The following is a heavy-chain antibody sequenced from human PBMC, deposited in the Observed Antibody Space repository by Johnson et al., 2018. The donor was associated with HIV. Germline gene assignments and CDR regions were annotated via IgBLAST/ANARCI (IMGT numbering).Heavy chain of an antibody. CDR1: GFTFRSYG. J-gene: IGHJ3*02. CDR3: ARVRAAAVSDAFDI. Sequence: VQLVESGGGVVQPGGSLRLSSAASGFTFRSYGMHWVRQAPGKGLEWVSFIRYDGGNKSYGDSVKGRFTISRDNSKNTLYLQMNSLRADDTALYYCARVRAAAVSDAFDIWGQGTMVTVSS. CDR2: IRYDGGNK. V-gene: IGHV3-30*02. D-gene: IGHD6-13*01.